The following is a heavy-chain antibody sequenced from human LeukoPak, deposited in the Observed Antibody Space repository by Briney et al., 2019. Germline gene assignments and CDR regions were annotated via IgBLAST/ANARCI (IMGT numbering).Heavy chain of an antibody. CDR3: ARVGRVYGSGSPDY. V-gene: IGHV4-38-2*02. Sequence: SETLSLTCTVSGYSISSGYYWGWIRQPPGKGLEWIGSIYHSGSTYYNPSLKSRVTISVGTSKNQFSLKLSSVTAADTAVYYCARVGRVYGSGSPDYWGQGTLVTVSS. D-gene: IGHD3-10*01. CDR2: IYHSGST. CDR1: GYSISSGYY. J-gene: IGHJ4*02.